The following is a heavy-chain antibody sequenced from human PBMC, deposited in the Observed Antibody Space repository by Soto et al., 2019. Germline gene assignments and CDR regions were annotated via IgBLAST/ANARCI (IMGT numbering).Heavy chain of an antibody. J-gene: IGHJ4*02. Sequence: PGGSLRLSCAASGSSFRDYYMSWIRQSPGKGLEWLSYITSSSSYTHYADSVKGRFTISRGNAKNSLYLQMNSLRAEDTAVYYCTGGQDNLAVNFDYWGQGTPVTVSS. D-gene: IGHD1-1*01. CDR3: TGGQDNLAVNFDY. V-gene: IGHV3-11*03. CDR1: GSSFRDYY. CDR2: ITSSSSYT.